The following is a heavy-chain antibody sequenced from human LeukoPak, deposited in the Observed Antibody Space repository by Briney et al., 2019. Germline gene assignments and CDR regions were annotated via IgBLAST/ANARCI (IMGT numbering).Heavy chain of an antibody. CDR2: ISAYNGNT. CDR3: ARGYYYDSSGYYYDYFDY. CDR1: GYTFTSYG. J-gene: IGHJ4*02. D-gene: IGHD3-22*01. Sequence: ASVKVSCKASGYTFTSYGISWVRQAPGQGLEWMGWISAYNGNTNYVLNLQGRVTMTTDTSTSTAYMELRSLRSDDTAMYYCARGYYYDSSGYYYDYFDYWGQGTLVTVSS. V-gene: IGHV1-18*01.